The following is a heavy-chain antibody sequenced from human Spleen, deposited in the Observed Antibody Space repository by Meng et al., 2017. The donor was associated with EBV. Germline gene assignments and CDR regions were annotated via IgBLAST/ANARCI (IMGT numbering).Heavy chain of an antibody. D-gene: IGHD3-22*01. J-gene: IGHJ4*02. CDR3: AREGDFYDRSGAHNFDS. Sequence: QVQRQQWGAGLLKPSAPLSLTCAIYDGSFSHYYWNWVRQPPGKGLEWIGEIKQSGNTNYNPSLRSRATISLDTSKNQFSLKVTSMTAADTAVFYCAREGDFYDRSGAHNFDSWGQGTLVTVSS. V-gene: IGHV4-34*01. CDR2: IKQSGNT. CDR1: DGSFSHYY.